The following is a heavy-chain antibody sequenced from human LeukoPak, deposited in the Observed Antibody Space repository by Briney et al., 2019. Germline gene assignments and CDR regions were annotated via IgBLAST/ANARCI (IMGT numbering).Heavy chain of an antibody. CDR2: ISAYNGNT. V-gene: IGHV1-18*01. J-gene: IGHJ6*03. CDR1: GGTFSSYA. D-gene: IGHD6-13*01. CDR3: ARSSSYYYYMDV. Sequence: ASVKVSCKASGGTFSSYAISWVRQAPGQGLEWMGWISAYNGNTNYAQKLQGRVTMTTDTSTSTAYMELRSLRSDDTAVYYCARSSSYYYYMDVWGKGTTVTVSS.